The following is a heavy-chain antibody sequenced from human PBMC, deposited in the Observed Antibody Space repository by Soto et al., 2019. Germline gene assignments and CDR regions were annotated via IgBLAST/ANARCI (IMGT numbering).Heavy chain of an antibody. D-gene: IGHD6-25*01. Sequence: QVQLQQWGAGLLKPSETLSLTCAVYGGSFSGYYWSWIRQPPGKGLEWIGEINHSGSTNYNPSLKSRVTISVDTSKNLFSLKLSSVTAADTAVYYCARCLHGGARRYFDYWGQGTLVTVSS. V-gene: IGHV4-34*01. J-gene: IGHJ4*02. CDR3: ARCLHGGARRYFDY. CDR1: GGSFSGYY. CDR2: INHSGST.